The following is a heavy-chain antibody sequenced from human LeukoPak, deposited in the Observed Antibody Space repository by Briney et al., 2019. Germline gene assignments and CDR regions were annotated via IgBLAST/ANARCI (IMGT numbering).Heavy chain of an antibody. CDR3: AKWGDYDVLTGYYVPGY. CDR2: ILGSGGST. Sequence: TGGSLRLSCAASGFTFSNYAMSWVRLAPGKGLEWVSAILGSGGSTYYADSVKGRFTVSRDNSKSTLYLQMNSLRAEDTALYYCAKWGDYDVLTGYYVPGYWGQGTLVTVSS. D-gene: IGHD3-9*01. CDR1: GFTFSNYA. V-gene: IGHV3-23*01. J-gene: IGHJ4*02.